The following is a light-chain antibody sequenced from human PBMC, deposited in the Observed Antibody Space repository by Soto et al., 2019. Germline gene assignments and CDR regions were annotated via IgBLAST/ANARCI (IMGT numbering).Light chain of an antibody. CDR1: NSNIGSKY. Sequence: QSVLTQPPSASGTPGQRVSISCSGSNSNIGSKYVYWYQQLPGTAPKLLMYSNNQRPSGVPDRFSGSKSGTSASLAISGLRSEDEADYYCAAWDNNRGGAAFGGGTKVTVL. CDR2: SNN. CDR3: AAWDNNRGGAA. V-gene: IGLV1-47*02. J-gene: IGLJ2*01.